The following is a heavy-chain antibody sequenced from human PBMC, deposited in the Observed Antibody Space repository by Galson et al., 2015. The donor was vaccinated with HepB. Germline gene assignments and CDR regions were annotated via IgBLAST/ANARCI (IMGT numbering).Heavy chain of an antibody. V-gene: IGHV3-53*01. J-gene: IGHJ4*02. D-gene: IGHD5-24*01. CDR1: GFTVSGHY. Sequence: SLRLSCAASGFTVSGHYMSWVRQAPGKGLEWVSSLYAGGSTYYTDSVKGRFTISRDNSKNTLYLQMNSLRVEDTAVYYCARGLSLYAAIYWGQGTLVTVSS. CDR2: LYAGGST. CDR3: ARGLSLYAAIY.